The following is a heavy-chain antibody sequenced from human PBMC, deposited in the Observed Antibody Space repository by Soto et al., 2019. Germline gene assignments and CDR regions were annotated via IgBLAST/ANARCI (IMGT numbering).Heavy chain of an antibody. J-gene: IGHJ6*02. D-gene: IGHD6-6*01. CDR3: ARELGAARPYGMDV. V-gene: IGHV1-69*06. CDR1: GGTFSSYA. CDR2: IIPIFGTA. Sequence: SVKVSCKASGGTFSSYAISWVRQAPGQGLEWMGGIIPIFGTANYAQKFQGRVTITADKSTSTAYMELSSLRSEDTAVYYCARELGAARPYGMDVWGQGATVTVSS.